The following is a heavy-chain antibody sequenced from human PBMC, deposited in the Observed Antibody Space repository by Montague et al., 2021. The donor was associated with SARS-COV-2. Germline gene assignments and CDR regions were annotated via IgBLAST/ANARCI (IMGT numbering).Heavy chain of an antibody. Sequence: SLRLSCAASGFTFSSYSMHWVRQAPGKGLEWVAVISYDGSNEYYAASLKGRVTISRDNSKNTLYMQMNSLRTEDTAVYYCARVPHGELFFDYWGQGTLVTVSS. CDR1: GFTFSSYS. D-gene: IGHD3-10*01. J-gene: IGHJ4*02. CDR3: ARVPHGELFFDY. V-gene: IGHV3-30*04. CDR2: ISYDGSNE.